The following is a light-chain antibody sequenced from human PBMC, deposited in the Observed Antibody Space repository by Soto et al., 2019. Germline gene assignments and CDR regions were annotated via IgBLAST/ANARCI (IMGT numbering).Light chain of an antibody. CDR1: QSRGSNF. Sequence: EIVLTQSPGTLSLSPGERATLSCKTSQSRGSNFLAWYQHKPGQAPRLLIYGASTRATGIPARFSGSGSGTEFTLTISSLQSEDFAVYYCQQYGSTHTFGGGTKVDIK. CDR3: QQYGSTHT. J-gene: IGKJ4*01. CDR2: GAS. V-gene: IGKV3-20*01.